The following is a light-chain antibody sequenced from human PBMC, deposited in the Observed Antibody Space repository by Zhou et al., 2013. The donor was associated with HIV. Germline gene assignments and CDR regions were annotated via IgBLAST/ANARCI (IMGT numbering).Light chain of an antibody. CDR2: GAS. J-gene: IGKJ1*01. CDR1: QIVSSRY. CDR3: QQYAISPRT. Sequence: EIVLTQSPATLFLSPGERATLSCRASQIVSSRYLAWYQQKPGQAPRVLIYGASNRATGIPDRFSGSGSGTDFTLTISGLEPEDFALYYCQQYAISPRTFGQGTKVEIK. V-gene: IGKV3-20*01.